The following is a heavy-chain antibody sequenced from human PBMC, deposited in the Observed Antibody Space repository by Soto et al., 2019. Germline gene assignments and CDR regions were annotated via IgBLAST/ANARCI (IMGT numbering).Heavy chain of an antibody. CDR3: ARDNSSSWYAGWFDP. D-gene: IGHD6-13*01. V-gene: IGHV3-30-3*01. CDR2: ISYDGSNK. J-gene: IGHJ5*02. CDR1: GFTFSSYA. Sequence: QVQLVESGGGVVQPGRSLRLSCAASGFTFSSYAMHWVRQAPGKGLEWVAVISYDGSNKYYADSVKGRITISRDNSKNTQYLQMKSQRAEATGVYYCARDNSSSWYAGWFDPWGQGTLVTVSS.